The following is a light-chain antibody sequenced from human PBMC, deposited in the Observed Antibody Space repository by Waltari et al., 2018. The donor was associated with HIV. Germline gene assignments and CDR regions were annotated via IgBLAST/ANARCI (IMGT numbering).Light chain of an antibody. CDR3: QQYNNWRGT. V-gene: IGKV3-15*01. CDR1: QNVINN. CDR2: GAS. J-gene: IGKJ3*01. Sequence: EIVMTQSPATLSVSPGERATLSCRASQNVINNLAWYQHKPGQPPRLLIYGASTRAPGIPARFSGSGSGTEFTLTITSLQSEDFAVYYCQQYNNWRGTFGPGTKVDFK.